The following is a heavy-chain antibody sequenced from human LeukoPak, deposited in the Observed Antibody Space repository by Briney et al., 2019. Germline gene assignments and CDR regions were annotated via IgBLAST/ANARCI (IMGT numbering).Heavy chain of an antibody. CDR1: GFTFSSYT. CDR2: ISSSNYI. V-gene: IGHV3-21*01. CDR3: ARDREGGYIWGSYRPDWFDP. J-gene: IGHJ5*02. Sequence: GGSLRLSCAASGFTFSSYTMNWVRQAPGKGLEWVSSISSSNYIYYADSVKGRFTISRDNAKNSLYLQMHSLRAEDTAVYYCARDREGGYIWGSYRPDWFDPWGQGTLVTVSS. D-gene: IGHD3-16*02.